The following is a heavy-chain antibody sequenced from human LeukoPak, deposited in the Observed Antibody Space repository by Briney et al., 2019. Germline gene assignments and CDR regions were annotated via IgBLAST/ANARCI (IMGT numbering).Heavy chain of an antibody. D-gene: IGHD2-2*02. J-gene: IGHJ6*03. V-gene: IGHV3-20*04. CDR3: ARGGPYCSSTSCYNDYYYMDV. Sequence: RPGGSLRLSCAASGFTFDDYGMSWVRQAPGKGLEWVSGINWNGGSTGYADSVKGRFTISRDNTKNSLYLQMNSLRAEDTALYYCARGGPYCSSTSCYNDYYYMDVWGKGTTVTVSS. CDR1: GFTFDDYG. CDR2: INWNGGST.